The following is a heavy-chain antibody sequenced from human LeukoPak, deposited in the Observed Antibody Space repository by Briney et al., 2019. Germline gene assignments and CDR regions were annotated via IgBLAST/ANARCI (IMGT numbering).Heavy chain of an antibody. J-gene: IGHJ5*02. CDR3: AREVIAAAGTGFDP. CDR1: GGTFSSYA. CDR2: GIPIFGTA. Sequence: GASVKVSCKASGGTFSSYASSWVGQAPGRGLEGMGGGIPIFGTANYAQKFQGRVTITADESTSTAYMELSSLRSEDTAVYYCAREVIAAAGTGFDPWGQGTLVTVSS. D-gene: IGHD6-13*01. V-gene: IGHV1-69*13.